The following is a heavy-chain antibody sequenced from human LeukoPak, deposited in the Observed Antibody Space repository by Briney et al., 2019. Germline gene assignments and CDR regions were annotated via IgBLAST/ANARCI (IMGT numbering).Heavy chain of an antibody. D-gene: IGHD5-24*01. CDR2: IYYSGST. CDR1: GGSISSYY. J-gene: IGHJ3*02. Sequence: SETLSLTCTVSGGSISSYYWTWIRQPPGKGLEWIGYIYYSGSTNYNPSLKSRVTISIDTSKNQFSLKLSSVTAADTAVYYCARDRSRDGYKGDRFDIWDQGTMVTVSS. V-gene: IGHV4-59*01. CDR3: ARDRSRDGYKGDRFDI.